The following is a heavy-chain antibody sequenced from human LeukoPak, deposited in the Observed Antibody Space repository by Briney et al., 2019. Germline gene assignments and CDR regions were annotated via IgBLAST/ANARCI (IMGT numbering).Heavy chain of an antibody. J-gene: IGHJ4*02. Sequence: SQTLSLTCTVSGGSISSGSYYWSWIRQPAGKGLEWIGRIYTSGSTNYNPSLKSRVTISVDTSKNQFSLKLSSVTAADTAAYYWAGEWKQQMDYGAQETLVT. CDR3: AGEWKQQMDY. V-gene: IGHV4-61*02. CDR2: IYTSGST. D-gene: IGHD5-18*01. CDR1: GGSISSGSYY.